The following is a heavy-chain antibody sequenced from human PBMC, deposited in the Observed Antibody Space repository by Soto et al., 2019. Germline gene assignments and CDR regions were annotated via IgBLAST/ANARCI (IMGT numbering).Heavy chain of an antibody. V-gene: IGHV1-2*02. Sequence: QVQLVQSGAEVKEPGDSVRVSCEGSGYTFTAYHIHWVRQAPGHGLEWMGWINPKFGDTTYAQDFQGRVSMTRDMSINTVYMELSRLTSDDTAIYYCARNMDYYYGRGSGNGHGVWGQGTTVTVFS. D-gene: IGHD3-10*02. CDR2: INPKFGDT. CDR1: GYTFTAYH. CDR3: ARNMDYYYGRGSGNGHGV. J-gene: IGHJ6*02.